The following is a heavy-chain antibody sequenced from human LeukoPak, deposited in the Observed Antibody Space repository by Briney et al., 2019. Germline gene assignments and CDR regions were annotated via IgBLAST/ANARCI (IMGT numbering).Heavy chain of an antibody. CDR3: AGQRYYFDY. CDR1: GGSISRYY. J-gene: IGHJ4*02. V-gene: IGHV4-59*08. CDR2: IYYSGST. Sequence: PSETLSLTCTVSGGSISRYYWSWIRQPPGKGLEWIGYIYYSGSTNYNPSLKSRVTISVDTSKNQFSLKLSSVTAADTAVYYCAGQRYYFDYWGQGTLVTVSS.